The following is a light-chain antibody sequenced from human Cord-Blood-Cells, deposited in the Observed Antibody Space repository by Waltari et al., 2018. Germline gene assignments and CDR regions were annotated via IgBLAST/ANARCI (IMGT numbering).Light chain of an antibody. Sequence: EIVMTQSPATLSVSPGERATLSCRASQSVSSNSAWYQQKPGQAPRLLIYGASTRATGIPARFSGNGSGTEFTLTISSLQSEDFAVYYCQQYNNWPSFSFGQGTKLEIK. CDR3: QQYNNWPSFS. CDR2: GAS. CDR1: QSVSSN. V-gene: IGKV3-15*01. J-gene: IGKJ2*03.